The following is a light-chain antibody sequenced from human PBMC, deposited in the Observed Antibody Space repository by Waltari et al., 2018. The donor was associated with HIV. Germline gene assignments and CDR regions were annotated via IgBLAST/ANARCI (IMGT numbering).Light chain of an antibody. CDR3: QQSYSAPLT. CDR2: AAS. Sequence: DIQMTQSPSSLSASPGDRVTITCRASQTIDNSVAWYQHTPGKAPKLLLSAASRLETGVPSRFSGSGSGTNYSLTISSLQPDDFATYYCQQSYSAPLTFGGGTKLEIK. V-gene: IGKV1-NL1*01. J-gene: IGKJ4*01. CDR1: QTIDNS.